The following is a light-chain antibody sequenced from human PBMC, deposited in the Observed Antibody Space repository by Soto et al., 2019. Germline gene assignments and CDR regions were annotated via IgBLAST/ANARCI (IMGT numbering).Light chain of an antibody. Sequence: QSVLTQAPSASGTPGQRVTISCSGSSSNIGRNTVNWYQQLPGTAPKLLIYSNYQRPSGVPDRFSGSKSGTSASLAISGLQSEDEAGYCCAACDDGLIDFVFGPGTKLTVL. J-gene: IGLJ1*01. CDR3: AACDDGLIDFV. CDR2: SNY. CDR1: SSNIGRNT. V-gene: IGLV1-44*01.